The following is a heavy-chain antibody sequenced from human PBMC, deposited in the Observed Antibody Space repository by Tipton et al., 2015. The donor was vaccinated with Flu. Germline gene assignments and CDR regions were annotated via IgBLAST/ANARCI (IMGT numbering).Heavy chain of an antibody. D-gene: IGHD6-6*01. V-gene: IGHV4-31*02. CDR1: GGSISSGGYY. CDR2: IYYSGTT. J-gene: IGHJ6*02. CDR3: ARDRFIAAPAPYGMDV. Sequence: LRLSCTVSGGSISSGGYYWGWIRQHPGRGLEWIGYIYYSGTTYYNPSLRGRVAILVDTSKNQFSLKLTSVTAADTAIYYCARDRFIAAPAPYGMDVWGQGTTVTVSS.